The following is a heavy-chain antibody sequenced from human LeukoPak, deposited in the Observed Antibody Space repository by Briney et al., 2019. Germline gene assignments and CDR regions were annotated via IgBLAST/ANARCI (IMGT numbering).Heavy chain of an antibody. CDR2: ISGSGGST. Sequence: PGGSLRLSCAASGFTFSSYAMSWVRQAAGKGLEWVSAISGSGGSTYYADSVKGRFTISRDNSKNTLYLQMSSLRAEDTAVYYCAKDWYCSSTSCYRSDSYYYYGMDVWGQGTMVTVSS. V-gene: IGHV3-23*01. D-gene: IGHD2-2*02. CDR3: AKDWYCSSTSCYRSDSYYYYGMDV. CDR1: GFTFSSYA. J-gene: IGHJ6*02.